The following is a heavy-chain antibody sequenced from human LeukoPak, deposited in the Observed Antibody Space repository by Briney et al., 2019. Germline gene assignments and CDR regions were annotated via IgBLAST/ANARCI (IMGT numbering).Heavy chain of an antibody. CDR1: GFTVSSNH. CDR3: ARASQWLAFDD. D-gene: IGHD6-19*01. V-gene: IGHV3-66*01. Sequence: GGSLRLSCAASGFTVSSNHMSWVRQAPGKGLEWVSVFYNGGSTNYADSVKGRFTISSDNSKNTLYLQMNSLRVEDTAVYFCARASQWLAFDDWGQGTLVSVSS. J-gene: IGHJ4*02. CDR2: FYNGGST.